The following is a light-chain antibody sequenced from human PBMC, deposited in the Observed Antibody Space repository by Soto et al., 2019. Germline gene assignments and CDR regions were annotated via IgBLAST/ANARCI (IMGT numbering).Light chain of an antibody. V-gene: IGLV7-46*01. CDR2: DTD. CDR1: TGAVTSGHY. Sequence: QAVVTQEPSLTGSPGGTVTLTCGSSTGAVTSGHYPYWFQQKPGQAPRTLIYDTDNKHSWTPARFSGFLLGGKAALTLSGAQPEDEAEYYCLLSYNGARGVFGPGTKVTVL. J-gene: IGLJ1*01. CDR3: LLSYNGARGV.